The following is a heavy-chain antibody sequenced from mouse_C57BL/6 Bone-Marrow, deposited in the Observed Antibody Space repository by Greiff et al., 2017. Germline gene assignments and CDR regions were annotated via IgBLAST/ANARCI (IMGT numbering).Heavy chain of an antibody. Sequence: VKLVESGPGLVAPSQSLYITCTVSGYSFTSYAIHWVRQPPGKGLEWLGVIWTGGGKNNNAPLKSRQSISKDNSKSQVFLKMHRLQTDDTARYYCARAYSDDNAMDYWGQGTLVTVSS. CDR1: GYSFTSYA. J-gene: IGHJ4*01. D-gene: IGHD2-12*01. V-gene: IGHV2-9-1*01. CDR3: ARAYSDDNAMDY. CDR2: IWTGGGK.